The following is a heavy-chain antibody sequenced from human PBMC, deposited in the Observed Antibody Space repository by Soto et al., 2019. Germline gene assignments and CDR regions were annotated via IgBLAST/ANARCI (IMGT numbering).Heavy chain of an antibody. CDR2: VNPSGGPT. J-gene: IGHJ4*02. V-gene: IGHV1-46*01. CDR3: AREGSYYFDSRIDY. D-gene: IGHD3-10*01. CDR1: EYTFANHF. Sequence: QVRLVQSGAEVKKPGDSVSVSCKAPEYTFANHFIHWVRQAPGQGLEWMGIVNPSGGPTRYTQKFQGGVTMTRDTSTSTVYMVLSSLTSADTAVYYCAREGSYYFDSRIDYWGQGTLVTVSS.